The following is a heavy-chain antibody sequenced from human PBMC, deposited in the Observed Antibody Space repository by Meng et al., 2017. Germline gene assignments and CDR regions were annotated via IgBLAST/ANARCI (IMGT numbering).Heavy chain of an antibody. V-gene: IGHV1-46*01. CDR1: GYTFTSYY. D-gene: IGHD5/OR15-5a*01. Sequence: QVQLVQSGAEVKKPGASVKISCKASGYTFTSYYIHWVRQAPGQGLEWMGIINPLGDTTSFAQKFQGRVTMTRDTSTSTVYMELSSLRSEDTAVYYCARGGSRVVDDNWGQGTLVTVSS. CDR3: ARGGSRVVDDN. CDR2: INPLGDTT. J-gene: IGHJ4*02.